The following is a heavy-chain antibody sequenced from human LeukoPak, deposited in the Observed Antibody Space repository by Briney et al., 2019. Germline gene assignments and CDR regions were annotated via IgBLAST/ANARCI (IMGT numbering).Heavy chain of an antibody. CDR2: TSFDDGDSK. J-gene: IGHJ4*02. CDR1: GLTFRSYS. Sequence: GTSLTLSCAVSGLTFRSYSFHWVRQAPGKGLEWVAVTSFDDGDSKYYADSVKGRFTISRDTPENTLYLQMNSLRPEDTAVYYCAKVLAQRRTLTPDFDSWGQGTLVTVSS. D-gene: IGHD1-1*01. CDR3: AKVLAQRRTLTPDFDS. V-gene: IGHV3-30*18.